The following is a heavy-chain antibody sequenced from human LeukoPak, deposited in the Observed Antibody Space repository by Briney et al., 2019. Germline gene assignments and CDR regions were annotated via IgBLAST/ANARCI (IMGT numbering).Heavy chain of an antibody. CDR3: ARVYLGYCSSTSCYYLDP. CDR1: GGTFSSYT. D-gene: IGHD2-2*01. Sequence: GASVKVSCKASGGTFSSYTISWVRQAPGQGLEWMGRIIPILGIASYAQKFQGRVTITADKSTSTAYMELSSLRSEDTAVYYCARVYLGYCSSTSCYYLDPWGQGTLVTVSS. V-gene: IGHV1-69*02. CDR2: IIPILGIA. J-gene: IGHJ5*02.